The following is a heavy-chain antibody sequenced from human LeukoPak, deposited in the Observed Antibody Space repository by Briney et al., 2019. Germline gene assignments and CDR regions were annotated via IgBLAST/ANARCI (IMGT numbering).Heavy chain of an antibody. CDR1: GGTFSSYA. J-gene: IGHJ6*03. D-gene: IGHD6-13*01. CDR3: ASSQQLVRPQRYYYYYYYMDV. CDR2: IIPIFGTA. Sequence: ASVKVSCKASGGTFSSYAISWVRQAPGQGLEWMGGIIPIFGTANYAQKFQGRVTITTDESTSTAYMELSSLRSEDTVVYYCASSQQLVRPQRYYYYYYYMDVWGKGTTVTVSS. V-gene: IGHV1-69*05.